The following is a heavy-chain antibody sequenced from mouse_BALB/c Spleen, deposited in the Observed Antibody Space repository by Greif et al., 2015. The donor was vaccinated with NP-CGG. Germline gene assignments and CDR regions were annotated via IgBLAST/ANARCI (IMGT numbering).Heavy chain of an antibody. V-gene: IGHV1-69*02. CDR2: IDPSDSYT. CDR3: ARKDNRGYAMDY. Sequence: GAELVKPGASVKLSCKASGYTFTSYWMHWVKQRPGQGLEWIGEIDPSDSYTNYNQKFKGKATLTVDKSSSTAYMQLSSLTSEDSAVYYCARKDNRGYAMDYWGQGSSVTVSS. D-gene: IGHD1-3*01. J-gene: IGHJ4*01. CDR1: GYTFTSYW.